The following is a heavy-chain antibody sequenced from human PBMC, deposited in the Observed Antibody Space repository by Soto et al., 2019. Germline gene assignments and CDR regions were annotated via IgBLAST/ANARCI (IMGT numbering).Heavy chain of an antibody. Sequence: SETLSLTCTVSGGSISSGGYYWSWIRQHPGKGLEWIGYIYYSGSTYYNPSLKSRVTISVDTSKNQFSLKLSSVTAADTAVYYCARAPVSFLGVVVPATNWFDPWGQGTLVTVSS. CDR3: ARAPVSFLGVVVPATNWFDP. CDR1: GGSISSGGYY. V-gene: IGHV4-31*03. J-gene: IGHJ5*02. D-gene: IGHD2-2*01. CDR2: IYYSGST.